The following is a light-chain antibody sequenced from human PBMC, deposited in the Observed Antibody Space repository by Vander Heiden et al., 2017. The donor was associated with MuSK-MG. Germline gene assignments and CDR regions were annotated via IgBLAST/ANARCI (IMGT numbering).Light chain of an antibody. V-gene: IGKV1-9*01. CDR3: QQLNSYPPYT. CDR2: AAS. Sequence: DIQLTQSPSFLSASVGDRVTITCRASQGISSYLAWYQQKPGKAPKLRIYAASTLQSGVPSRFSGSGHGTEFTLTISSLQPEDFATYYCQQLNSYPPYTFGQGTKLEIK. CDR1: QGISSY. J-gene: IGKJ2*01.